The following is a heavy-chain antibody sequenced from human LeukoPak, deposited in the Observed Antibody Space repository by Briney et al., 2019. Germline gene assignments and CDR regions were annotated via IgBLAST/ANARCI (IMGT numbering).Heavy chain of an antibody. J-gene: IGHJ6*02. D-gene: IGHD6-19*01. Sequence: ASVKVSCKASGYTFTSYGISWVRQAPGQGLEWMGGIIPIFGTANYAQKFQGRVTITADESTSTAYMELSSLRSKDTAVYYCARGTGIAVAASIPWGYYYGMDVWGQGTTVTVSS. CDR1: GYTFTSYG. V-gene: IGHV1-69*13. CDR3: ARGTGIAVAASIPWGYYYGMDV. CDR2: IIPIFGTA.